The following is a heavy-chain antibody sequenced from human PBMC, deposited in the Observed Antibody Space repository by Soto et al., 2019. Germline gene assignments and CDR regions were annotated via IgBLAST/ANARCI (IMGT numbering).Heavy chain of an antibody. Sequence: QVQLVESGGGVAQPGRSLRLFCAASGFTLSSYSLHWVRQSPGKGLEWVAAISSDGTEKHYADSVKGRFTISRDNSKNTLSLQLNSLRTEDTAVQYCARLFEFSYRPANRGMDVWGQGTTVTVSS. J-gene: IGHJ6*02. D-gene: IGHD3-10*01. CDR2: ISSDGTEK. CDR1: GFTLSSYS. V-gene: IGHV3-30*04. CDR3: ARLFEFSYRPANRGMDV.